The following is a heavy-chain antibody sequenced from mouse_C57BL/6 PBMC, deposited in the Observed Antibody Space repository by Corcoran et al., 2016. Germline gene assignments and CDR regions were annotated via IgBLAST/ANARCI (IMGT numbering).Heavy chain of an antibody. D-gene: IGHD2-1*01. CDR3: ARWIYYGSHFDY. J-gene: IGHJ2*02. V-gene: IGHV1-76*01. CDR1: GYTFTDYY. CDR2: IYPGSGNT. Sequence: QDQLKQSGAELVRHGASVKLSCKASGYTFTDYYINWVKQRPGQGLEWIARIYPGSGNTYYNEKFKGKATLTAEKSSSTAYMQLSSLTSEDSAVYFSARWIYYGSHFDYWGQCTSLTVSS.